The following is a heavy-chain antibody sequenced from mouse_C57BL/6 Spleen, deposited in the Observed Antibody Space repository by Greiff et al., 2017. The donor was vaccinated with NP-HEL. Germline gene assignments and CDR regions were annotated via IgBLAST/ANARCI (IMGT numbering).Heavy chain of an antibody. J-gene: IGHJ3*01. CDR1: GYSFTGYY. CDR3: ARKDSSGYGGAWFAY. CDR2: INPSTGGT. V-gene: IGHV1-42*01. Sequence: EVQLQQPGAELVRPGSSVKISCKASGYSFTGYYMNWVKQSPEKSLEWIGEINPSTGGTTYNQKFKAKATLTVDKSSSTAYMQLKSLTSEDSAVYYCARKDSSGYGGAWFAYWGQGTLVTVSA. D-gene: IGHD3-2*02.